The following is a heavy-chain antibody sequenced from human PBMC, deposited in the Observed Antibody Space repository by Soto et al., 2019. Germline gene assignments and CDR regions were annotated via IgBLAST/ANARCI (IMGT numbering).Heavy chain of an antibody. J-gene: IGHJ4*02. CDR1: GFSVTSNY. V-gene: IGHV3-53*01. Sequence: LRLSCAASGFSVTSNYMTWVRQAPGKGLECVSVIYAGGNTYYPDSVKGRFTISSDNSKNTLFLQMNNLRAEDTAVYYCARVTTFYDILTSSYALNYFDYWGQGTRVTVSS. D-gene: IGHD3-9*01. CDR3: ARVTTFYDILTSSYALNYFDY. CDR2: IYAGGNT.